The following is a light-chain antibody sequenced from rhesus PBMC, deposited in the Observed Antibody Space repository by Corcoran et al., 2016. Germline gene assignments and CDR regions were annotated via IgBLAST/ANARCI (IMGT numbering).Light chain of an antibody. J-gene: IGKJ4*01. V-gene: IGKV1-16*01. CDR3: QQYNSAPLT. Sequence: DIQMTQSPSSLSASVGDKVTITCQASQSISSWVAWYQQKPGKAPKPLSYKASTLESGVTSRFSGSGAATDFTLTISSLQPEDFATYYFQQYNSAPLTFGGGTKVELK. CDR1: QSISSW. CDR2: KAS.